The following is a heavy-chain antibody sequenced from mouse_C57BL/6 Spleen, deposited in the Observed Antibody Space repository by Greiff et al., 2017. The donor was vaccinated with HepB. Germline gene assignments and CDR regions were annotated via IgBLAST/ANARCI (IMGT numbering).Heavy chain of an antibody. V-gene: IGHV1-64*01. CDR1: GYTFTSYW. Sequence: VQLQQPGAELVKPGASVKLSCKASGYTFTSYWMHWVKQRPGQGLEWIGMIHPNSGSTNYNDKFMSKATLTVDKSSSTAYMQLSSLTSEDSAVYCCARRDGYSDCWGQGTTHAVSS. J-gene: IGHJ2*01. CDR3: ARRDGYSDC. CDR2: IHPNSGST. D-gene: IGHD2-3*01.